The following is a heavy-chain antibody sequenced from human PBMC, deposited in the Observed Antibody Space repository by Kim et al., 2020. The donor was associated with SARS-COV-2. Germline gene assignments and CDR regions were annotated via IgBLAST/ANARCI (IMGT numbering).Heavy chain of an antibody. CDR2: IYYSGST. D-gene: IGHD6-13*01. V-gene: IGHV4-39*01. CDR1: GGSISSSSYY. Sequence: SETLSLTCTVSGGSISSSSYYWGWIRQPPGKGLEWIGSIYYSGSTYYNPSLKSRVTISVDTSKNQFSLKLSSVTAADTAVYYCATPTPPLYSSSWWGNYYYYGMDVWGQGTTVTVSS. CDR3: ATPTPPLYSSSWWGNYYYYGMDV. J-gene: IGHJ6*02.